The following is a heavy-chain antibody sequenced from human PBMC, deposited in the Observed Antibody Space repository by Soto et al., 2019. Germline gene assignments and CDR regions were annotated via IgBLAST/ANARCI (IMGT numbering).Heavy chain of an antibody. J-gene: IGHJ3*02. V-gene: IGHV3-30-3*01. CDR2: ISYDGSNK. CDR1: GFTFSSYA. Sequence: SLRLSCAASGFTFSSYAMHWVRQAPGKGLEWVAVISYDGSNKYYADSVKGRFTISRDNSKNTLYLQMNSLRAEDTAVYYCARDPYSNYTRDAFDIWGQGTMVTVSS. D-gene: IGHD4-4*01. CDR3: ARDPYSNYTRDAFDI.